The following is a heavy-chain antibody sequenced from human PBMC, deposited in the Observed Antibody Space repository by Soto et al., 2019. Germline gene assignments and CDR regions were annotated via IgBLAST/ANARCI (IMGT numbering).Heavy chain of an antibody. CDR3: AKDSFRTAMVDLFDY. CDR1: GFTFSSYG. V-gene: IGHV3-30*18. CDR2: ISYDGSNK. D-gene: IGHD5-18*01. J-gene: IGHJ4*02. Sequence: PGGSLRLSCAASGFTFSSYGMHWVRQAPGKGLEWVAVISYDGSNKYYADSVKGRFTISRDNSKNTLYLQMNSLRAEDTAVYYCAKDSFRTAMVDLFDYWGQGTLVTVSS.